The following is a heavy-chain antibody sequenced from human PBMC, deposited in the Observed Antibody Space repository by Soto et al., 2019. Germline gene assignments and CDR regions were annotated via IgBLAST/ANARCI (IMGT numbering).Heavy chain of an antibody. D-gene: IGHD3-10*01. CDR2: IYYSGST. CDR3: AREGDYYGSGNNWFDP. CDR1: GGSISSGGYY. V-gene: IGHV4-31*03. J-gene: IGHJ5*02. Sequence: QVQLQELGPGLVKPSQTLSLTCTVSGGSISSGGYYWSWIRQHPGKGLEWIGYIYYSGSTYYNPSLKSRVTISVDTSKNQFSLKLSSVTAADTAVYYCAREGDYYGSGNNWFDPWGQGTLVTVSS.